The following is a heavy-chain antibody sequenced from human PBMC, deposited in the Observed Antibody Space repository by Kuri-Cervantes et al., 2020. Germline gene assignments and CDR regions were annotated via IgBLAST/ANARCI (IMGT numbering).Heavy chain of an antibody. Sequence: GESLKISCAASGFTFSSYGMHWVRQAPGKGLEWVAVISYDGSNKYYADSVKGRFTISRDNAKNSLYLQMNSLRAEDTALYYCAKDIGGQYSYARNYYYGMDVWGQGTTVTVSS. J-gene: IGHJ6*02. CDR2: ISYDGSNK. V-gene: IGHV3-30*18. CDR3: AKDIGGQYSYARNYYYGMDV. CDR1: GFTFSSYG. D-gene: IGHD5-18*01.